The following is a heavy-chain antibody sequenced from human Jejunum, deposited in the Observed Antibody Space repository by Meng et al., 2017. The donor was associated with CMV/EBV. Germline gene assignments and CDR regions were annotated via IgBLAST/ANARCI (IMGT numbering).Heavy chain of an antibody. Sequence: SGFTFSTYTMNWVRQAPGKGLEWVSSISPRGNFMYYSDSVKGRFTISRDNAKNSLYLQMHSLRGDDTAVYYCARVVKGGNYFDQWGQGTQVTVSS. CDR2: ISPRGNFM. CDR3: ARVVKGGNYFDQ. D-gene: IGHD1-26*01. V-gene: IGHV3-21*01. J-gene: IGHJ4*02. CDR1: GFTFSTYT.